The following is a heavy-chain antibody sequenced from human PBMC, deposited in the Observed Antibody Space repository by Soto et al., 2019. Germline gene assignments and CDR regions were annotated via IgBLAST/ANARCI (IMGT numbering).Heavy chain of an antibody. D-gene: IGHD6-13*01. CDR1: GGTFSSYA. CDR3: ATADRAGEFDY. J-gene: IGHJ4*02. Sequence: SVKVSCKASGGTFSSYAISWVRQAPGQGLEWMGGIIPIYGKANYAQKFQGRVTMTEDKSTDTAYMELSSLRSEDTAVYYCATADRAGEFDYWGQGTLVTVSS. V-gene: IGHV1-69*06. CDR2: IIPIYGKA.